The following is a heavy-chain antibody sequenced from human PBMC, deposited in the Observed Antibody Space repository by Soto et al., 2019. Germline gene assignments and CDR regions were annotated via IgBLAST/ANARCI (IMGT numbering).Heavy chain of an antibody. D-gene: IGHD1-26*01. Sequence: EVQLVESGGGLVQPGESLRLSCAASGFTVSSNYMSWVRQAPGKGLEWVSIIYSGGSTHYPDSVKGRFTISRDNSKNTLYLQMNSLRAEDTAVYYCARESIVGATNTFDYWGQGTLVTVSS. CDR1: GFTVSSNY. CDR3: ARESIVGATNTFDY. V-gene: IGHV3-66*01. J-gene: IGHJ4*02. CDR2: IYSGGST.